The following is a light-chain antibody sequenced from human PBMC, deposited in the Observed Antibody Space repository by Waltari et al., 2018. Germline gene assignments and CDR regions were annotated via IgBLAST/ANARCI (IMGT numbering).Light chain of an antibody. Sequence: PGERATLSCRATESVPANYLAWYQQKPGQAPTLLISGASNRATGIPDRFSGRGSGTDFTLTIARLEPEDFALYYCQQYGETPWTFGQGTKVDLK. V-gene: IGKV3-20*01. J-gene: IGKJ1*01. CDR1: ESVPANY. CDR3: QQYGETPWT. CDR2: GAS.